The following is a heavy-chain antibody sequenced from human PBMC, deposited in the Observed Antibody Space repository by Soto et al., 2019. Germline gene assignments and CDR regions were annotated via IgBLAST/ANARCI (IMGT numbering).Heavy chain of an antibody. CDR1: GYAFSNND. CDR3: ARMATSGTLNWFDP. Sequence: QVQLVQSGAEVKKPGASVKVSCQASGYAFSNNDIGWVRQGTGQGLEWMGWMNPNSGNGGYAQKFQGRVTMTRDTSTSTAYMELSSLTSDDTAIYYCARMATSGTLNWFDPWGQGTLVTVSS. J-gene: IGHJ5*02. CDR2: MNPNSGNG. V-gene: IGHV1-8*01.